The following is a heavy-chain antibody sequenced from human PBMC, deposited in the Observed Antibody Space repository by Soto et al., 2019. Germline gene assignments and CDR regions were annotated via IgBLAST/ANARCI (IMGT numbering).Heavy chain of an antibody. CDR2: ISGSGGST. Sequence: GGSLRLSCAASGFTFSSYAMSWVRQAPGKGLEWVSAISGSGGSTYYADSVKGRFTISRDNSKNTLYPQMNSLRAEDTAVYYCAKDSYSSSWYRGYYYYGMDVWGQGTTVTVSS. V-gene: IGHV3-23*01. J-gene: IGHJ6*02. CDR3: AKDSYSSSWYRGYYYYGMDV. CDR1: GFTFSSYA. D-gene: IGHD6-13*01.